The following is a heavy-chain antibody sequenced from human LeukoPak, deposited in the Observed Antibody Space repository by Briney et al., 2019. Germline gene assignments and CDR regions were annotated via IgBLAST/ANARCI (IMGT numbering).Heavy chain of an antibody. D-gene: IGHD6-13*01. V-gene: IGHV1-69*05. CDR3: ARSNSSYFDP. Sequence: SVKVSCKASGGTFSSYAISWVRQAPGQGLEWMGGIIPIFGTANYAQKFQGRVTITTDESTSTAYMELSRLRSEDTAVYYCARSNSSYFDPWGQGTLVTVSS. CDR2: IIPIFGTA. CDR1: GGTFSSYA. J-gene: IGHJ5*02.